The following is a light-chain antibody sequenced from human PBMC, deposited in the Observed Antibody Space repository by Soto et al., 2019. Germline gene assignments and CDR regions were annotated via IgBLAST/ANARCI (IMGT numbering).Light chain of an antibody. CDR1: QSLTSNY. Sequence: EIVLTQTPGTLSLSPGERATLSCRASQSLTSNYLAWYQHKPGQAPRILIFAASSRATGIPDRFSGSGSGTDFTLTISRLEPEDFALYYCPQYGNTPPTFGQGTKLEI. J-gene: IGKJ2*01. CDR2: AAS. V-gene: IGKV3-20*01. CDR3: PQYGNTPPT.